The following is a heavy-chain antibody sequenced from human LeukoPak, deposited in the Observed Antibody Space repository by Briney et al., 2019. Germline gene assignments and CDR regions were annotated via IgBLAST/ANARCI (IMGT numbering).Heavy chain of an antibody. D-gene: IGHD6-13*01. CDR1: GYSISSGYY. Sequence: SETLSLTCTVSGYSISSGYYWGWIRQPPGKGLEWIGEINHSGSTNYNPSLRSRATISVDTSKNQFSLNLSSVTAADTAVYYCARHEGIAAAGTESSYFDYWGQGTLVTVSS. CDR3: ARHEGIAAAGTESSYFDY. CDR2: INHSGST. J-gene: IGHJ4*02. V-gene: IGHV4-38-2*02.